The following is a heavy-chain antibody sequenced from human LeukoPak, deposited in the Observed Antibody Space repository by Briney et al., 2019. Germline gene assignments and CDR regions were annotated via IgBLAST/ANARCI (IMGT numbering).Heavy chain of an antibody. CDR1: GFSFDDYA. Sequence: GGSLRLSCAASGFSFDDYAMQWVRQAPGMGLEWVSLISGDGGSKHYADSVKGRFTISRDNSENSLYLRMNSLRTEDTALYYCAKVLPRAYYDSTGYFLPLDSWGQGTLVTVSS. V-gene: IGHV3-43*02. CDR2: ISGDGGSK. CDR3: AKVLPRAYYDSTGYFLPLDS. D-gene: IGHD3-22*01. J-gene: IGHJ4*02.